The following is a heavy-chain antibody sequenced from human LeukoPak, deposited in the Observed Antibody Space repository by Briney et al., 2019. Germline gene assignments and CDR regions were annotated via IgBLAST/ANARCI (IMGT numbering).Heavy chain of an antibody. J-gene: IGHJ3*02. CDR2: IWHDGKKK. D-gene: IGHD3-10*01. CDR3: ARDQSGWFGERTQDAFDI. V-gene: IGHV3-33*01. CDR1: GFTLSSYG. Sequence: PGGSLRLSCAASGFTLSSYGMHWVRQAPGKGLEWVAVIWHDGKKKYYADSVKGRFTVSRDNSKNTLYLQMDSLRVEDTAVYYCARDQSGWFGERTQDAFDIWGQGTMVTVSS.